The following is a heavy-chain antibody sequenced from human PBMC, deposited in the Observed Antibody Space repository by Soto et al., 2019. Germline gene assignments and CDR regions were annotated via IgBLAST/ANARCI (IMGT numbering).Heavy chain of an antibody. V-gene: IGHV3-7*01. D-gene: IGHD2-2*01. CDR3: ARAGIVVPAAPLYYFDY. CDR1: GFTFSSYW. Sequence: GGSLRLSCAASGFTFSSYWMSWVRQAPGKGLEWVANLKQDGSEKYYVDSVKGRFTISRDNAKNSLYLQMNSLRAEDTAVYYCARAGIVVPAAPLYYFDYWGQGNLVTVSX. CDR2: LKQDGSEK. J-gene: IGHJ4*02.